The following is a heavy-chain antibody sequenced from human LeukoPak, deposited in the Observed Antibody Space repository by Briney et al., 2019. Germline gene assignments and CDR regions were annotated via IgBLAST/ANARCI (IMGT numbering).Heavy chain of an antibody. D-gene: IGHD5-18*01. CDR1: GGSFSGYY. CDR3: ARSLAFAGYSYGFLFDY. V-gene: IGHV4-34*01. Sequence: SETLSLTCAVYGGSFSGYYWSWIRQPPGKGLEWIGEINHSGSTNYNPSLKSRVTISVDTSKNQFSLKLSSVTAADTAVYYCARSLAFAGYSYGFLFDYWGQGTLVTVSS. CDR2: INHSGST. J-gene: IGHJ4*02.